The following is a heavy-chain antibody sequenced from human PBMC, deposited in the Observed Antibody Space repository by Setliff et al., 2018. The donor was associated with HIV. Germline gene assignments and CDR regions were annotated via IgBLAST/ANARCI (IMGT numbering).Heavy chain of an antibody. J-gene: IGHJ4*02. CDR3: ARLRQWLAFFDS. D-gene: IGHD6-19*01. Sequence: SETLSLTCTVSGDSISNYYWSWVRQPPGKGLEWIGYIYTTGSTNYNPSLKSRVTMSVDTSKNQFSLKVTSVTAADTAVYYCARLRQWLAFFDSWGQGTLVTVSS. CDR2: IYTTGST. CDR1: GDSISNYY. V-gene: IGHV4-4*09.